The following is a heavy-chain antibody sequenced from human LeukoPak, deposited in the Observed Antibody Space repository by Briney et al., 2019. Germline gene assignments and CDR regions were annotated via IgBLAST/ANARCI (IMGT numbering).Heavy chain of an antibody. Sequence: GGSLRLSCAASGLTFSSYWMSWVRQAPGKGLEWVANIKQDGSEKYYVDSVKGRFTISRDNAKNSLYLQMNSLRAEDTAVYYCARDLRAAAGKFDYWGQGTLVTVSS. J-gene: IGHJ4*02. CDR2: IKQDGSEK. V-gene: IGHV3-7*01. CDR3: ARDLRAAAGKFDY. CDR1: GLTFSSYW. D-gene: IGHD6-13*01.